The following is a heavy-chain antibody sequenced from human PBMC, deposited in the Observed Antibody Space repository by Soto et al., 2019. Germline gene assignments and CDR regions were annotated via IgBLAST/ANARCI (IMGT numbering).Heavy chain of an antibody. CDR1: GYTFTSYY. CDR3: ARNPSELGYYYYGMDV. V-gene: IGHV1-46*01. CDR2: INPSGGST. J-gene: IGHJ6*02. D-gene: IGHD6-6*01. Sequence: QVQLVQSGAEVKKPGASVKVSCKASGYTFTSYYMHWVRQAPGQGLEWMGIINPSGGSTSYAQKCQGRVTMTRDTSTSTVYMELSSLRSEDTAVYYCARNPSELGYYYYGMDVWGQGTTVTVSS.